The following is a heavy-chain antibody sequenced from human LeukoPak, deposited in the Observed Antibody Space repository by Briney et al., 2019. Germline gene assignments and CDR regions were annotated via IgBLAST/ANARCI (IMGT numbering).Heavy chain of an antibody. D-gene: IGHD3-10*01. CDR3: ARGAMVRGVRRDTRPYYFDY. Sequence: GGSLRLSCSASGFTFSSYSMNWVRQAPGKGLEWVSYISSSSSTIYYADSVKGRSTISRDNAKNSLYLQMNSLRAEDTAVYYCARGAMVRGVRRDTRPYYFDYWGQGTLVTVSS. CDR2: ISSSSSTI. CDR1: GFTFSSYS. V-gene: IGHV3-48*04. J-gene: IGHJ4*02.